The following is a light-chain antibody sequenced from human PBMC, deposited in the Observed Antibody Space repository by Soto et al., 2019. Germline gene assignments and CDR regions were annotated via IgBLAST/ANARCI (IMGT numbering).Light chain of an antibody. J-gene: IGLJ3*02. V-gene: IGLV2-14*01. Sequence: SALTQPASVSGSPGQSITISCTGTSSDVGGYKYVSWYQQEPGKAPKLMIYEVSNRPSGVSNRFSGSKSGNTASLTISGLQAEDEADYYCSSYTSSSTLVFGGGTKLTVL. CDR3: SSYTSSSTLV. CDR1: SSDVGGYKY. CDR2: EVS.